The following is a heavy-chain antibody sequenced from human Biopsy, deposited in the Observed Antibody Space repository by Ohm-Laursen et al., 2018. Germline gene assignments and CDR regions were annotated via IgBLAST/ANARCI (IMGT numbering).Heavy chain of an antibody. V-gene: IGHV4-59*12. CDR3: ARDLHGRGQNWGASTGVFDL. CDR1: GGSPFTDSITRYY. CDR2: VYYTGTT. J-gene: IGHJ3*01. D-gene: IGHD1-26*01. Sequence: PGTLSLTCTVVSGGSPFTDSITRYYWNWIRQSPGKGLEWIGVVYYTGTTTYNPSFKSRVTLSMDPSNNQVSLSLLSVTAAATAVYFCARDLHGRGQNWGASTGVFDLWGPGTAVTASS.